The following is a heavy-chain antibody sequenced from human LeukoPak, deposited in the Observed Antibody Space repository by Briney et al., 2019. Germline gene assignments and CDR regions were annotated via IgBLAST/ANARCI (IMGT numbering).Heavy chain of an antibody. CDR3: TVAIVAPMWDC. CDR2: IRSKTAGGII. D-gene: IGHD5-12*01. V-gene: IGHV3-15*01. J-gene: IGHJ4*02. Sequence: GGSLRLSCAASGFTFGNAWMSWVRQAPGKGLEWVGRIRSKTAGGIIDYAAPVKGRFTISRDDSKNTLYLQMSSLKTEDTAVYYCTVAIVAPMWDCWGQGTLVTVSS. CDR1: GFTFGNAW.